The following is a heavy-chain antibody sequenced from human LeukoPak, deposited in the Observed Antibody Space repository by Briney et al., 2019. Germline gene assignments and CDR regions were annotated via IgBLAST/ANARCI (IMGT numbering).Heavy chain of an antibody. J-gene: IGHJ5*02. Sequence: PGGSLRLSCAASGFTFCNYAMSWVRQAPGKGLEWVSAILGSGGSTYYADSVKGRLTVSRDNSKSTLYLQMNSLRAEDTALYYCAKWGDYDVLTGYYVPDHWGQGTLVTVSS. CDR3: AKWGDYDVLTGYYVPDH. D-gene: IGHD3-9*01. V-gene: IGHV3-23*01. CDR1: GFTFCNYA. CDR2: ILGSGGST.